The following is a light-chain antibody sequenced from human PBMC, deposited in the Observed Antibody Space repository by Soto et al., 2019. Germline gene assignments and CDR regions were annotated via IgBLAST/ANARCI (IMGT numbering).Light chain of an antibody. CDR2: DVS. Sequence: QSVLTQPASVSGSPGQSITISCTGTSSDVGAYNYVSWFQQHPGKAPKLMIYDVSDRPSGVSNRFSGSKSVNTASLTISGFQAEDEADYYCSSFPPSSTRYVFGTGTKVTVL. J-gene: IGLJ1*01. CDR3: SSFPPSSTRYV. V-gene: IGLV2-14*01. CDR1: SSDVGAYNY.